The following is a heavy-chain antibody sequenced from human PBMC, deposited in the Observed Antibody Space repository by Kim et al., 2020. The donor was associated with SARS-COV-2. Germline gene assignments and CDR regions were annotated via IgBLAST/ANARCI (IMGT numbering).Heavy chain of an antibody. Sequence: SETLSLTCAVYGGSFSGYYWNWIRQPPGKGLEWIGEINHSGSTNYNPSLKSRVTISVDTSKNQFSLKLSSVTAADTAVYYCASYSHYSRSSGGGYWGQGALVTVSS. CDR3: ASYSHYSRSSGGGY. D-gene: IGHD6-6*01. V-gene: IGHV4-34*01. CDR1: GGSFSGYY. J-gene: IGHJ4*02. CDR2: INHSGST.